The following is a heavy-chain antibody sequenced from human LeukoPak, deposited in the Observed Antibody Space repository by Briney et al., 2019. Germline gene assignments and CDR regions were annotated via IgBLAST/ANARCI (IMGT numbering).Heavy chain of an antibody. CDR3: ATPDVGNTVTVDY. D-gene: IGHD4-17*01. V-gene: IGHV3-23*01. Sequence: GGSLRLSCAVSGITFSSYAMSWVRQAPGQGLEWVSAISGSGGSTYYADSVKGRFTISRDNSKNTLYLQMNSLRAEDTAVYYCATPDVGNTVTVDYWGQGTLVTVSS. CDR1: GITFSSYA. CDR2: ISGSGGST. J-gene: IGHJ4*02.